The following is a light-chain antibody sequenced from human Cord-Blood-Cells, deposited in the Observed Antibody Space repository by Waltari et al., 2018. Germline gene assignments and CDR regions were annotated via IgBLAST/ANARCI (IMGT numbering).Light chain of an antibody. CDR1: QSISSY. J-gene: IGKJ2*01. CDR2: AAS. Sequence: DIQMTQSPFSLSASVGDRVTIPCRASQSISSYLNWYQQKPGKAPKLLIYAASSLQSGVPSRFSGSGSGTDFTLTISSLQPEDVATYYCQQSYSTPRTFGQGTKLEIK. CDR3: QQSYSTPRT. V-gene: IGKV1-39*01.